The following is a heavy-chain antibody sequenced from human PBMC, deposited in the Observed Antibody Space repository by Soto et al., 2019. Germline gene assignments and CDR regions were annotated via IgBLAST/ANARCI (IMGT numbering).Heavy chain of an antibody. CDR1: GGSISSYY. V-gene: IGHV4-59*05. CDR2: IYYSGST. D-gene: IGHD1-26*01. J-gene: IGHJ5*02. CDR3: ATQEVGGSYVYTFDP. Sequence: SETLSLTCTVSGGSISSYYWSLIRQPPGKGLEWIGSIYYSGSTYYNPSLKSRVTISVDTSKNHFSLKLSSVTAADTAVYYCATQEVGGSYVYTFDPWGQGTLVTVSS.